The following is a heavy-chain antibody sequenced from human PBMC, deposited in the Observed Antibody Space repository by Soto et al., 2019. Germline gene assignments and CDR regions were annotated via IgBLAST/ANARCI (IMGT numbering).Heavy chain of an antibody. V-gene: IGHV3-33*08. J-gene: IGHJ3*02. CDR3: ARDLSRSGSSWGNDAFCI. CDR2: IWYDGITK. CDR1: RFSFTTSG. D-gene: IGHD6-6*01. Sequence: QVQLVESGGGVVQPGRSLRLSCAVSRFSFTTSGMHWVRQAPGKGLEWVAVIWYDGITKYYTDSVKGRFTISRDNSKNTLYLEMNSLSAEDTAVYYCARDLSRSGSSWGNDAFCIWGQGTMVTVSS.